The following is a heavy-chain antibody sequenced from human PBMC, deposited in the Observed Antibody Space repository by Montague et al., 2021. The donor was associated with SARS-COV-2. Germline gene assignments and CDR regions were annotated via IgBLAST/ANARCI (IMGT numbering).Heavy chain of an antibody. J-gene: IGHJ4*02. CDR3: ARSSIPGAHRFDY. CDR1: GGSISSSNW. D-gene: IGHD3-10*01. Sequence: SETLSLTCAVSGGSISSSNWWSWVRQPPGKGLEWIGEIYHSGNTNYNPSLRSRFTISVDKSKNQFSLRLSSVTAADTAVYYCARSSIPGAHRFDYWGQGTLVTVSS. CDR2: IYHSGNT. V-gene: IGHV4-4*02.